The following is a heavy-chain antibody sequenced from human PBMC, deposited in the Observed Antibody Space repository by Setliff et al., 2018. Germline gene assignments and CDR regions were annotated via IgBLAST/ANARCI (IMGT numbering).Heavy chain of an antibody. Sequence: ASVKVSCKASGYIFSSYGISWVRQAPGQGLEWTGWISSYNSDVTNYAQRFQGRITMTTDTSTSVAYMDLRGLRSDDTAIYYCAISTLSICSGGSCPNVFDVWGPGTMVTVSS. CDR3: AISTLSICSGGSCPNVFDV. V-gene: IGHV1-18*01. CDR2: ISSYNSDVT. CDR1: GYIFSSYG. J-gene: IGHJ3*01. D-gene: IGHD2-15*01.